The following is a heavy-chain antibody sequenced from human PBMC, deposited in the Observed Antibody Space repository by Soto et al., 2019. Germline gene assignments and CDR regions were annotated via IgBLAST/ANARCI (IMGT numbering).Heavy chain of an antibody. D-gene: IGHD2-2*01. J-gene: IGHJ4*02. CDR2: IYWNDDK. Sequence: SGPTLVHPTQTLTLTCTFSGFSLRTSGVGVGWIRQPPGKALEWLAIIYWNDDKRYSPVLMSRPTITKDTSKYQVVLTLTNMDPVDTATYYCAHTDAEGPAAYYFDYWGQGTLVTVSS. V-gene: IGHV2-5*01. CDR1: GFSLRTSGVG. CDR3: AHTDAEGPAAYYFDY.